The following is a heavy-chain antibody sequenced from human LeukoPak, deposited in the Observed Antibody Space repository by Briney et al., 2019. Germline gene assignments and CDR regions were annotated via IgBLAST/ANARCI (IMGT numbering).Heavy chain of an antibody. Sequence: GGSLRLSCAASGFAVSSDYMSWVRQPPGKGLEWLSLIHSSGNTFYADSVKGRFTISRDYLKNTLFLQMNSLRAEDAALYYCARDPVVASPGPFYYHDMDVWGKGTTVTVSS. CDR1: GFAVSSDY. V-gene: IGHV3-53*01. CDR2: IHSSGNT. CDR3: ARDPVVASPGPFYYHDMDV. D-gene: IGHD6-13*01. J-gene: IGHJ6*03.